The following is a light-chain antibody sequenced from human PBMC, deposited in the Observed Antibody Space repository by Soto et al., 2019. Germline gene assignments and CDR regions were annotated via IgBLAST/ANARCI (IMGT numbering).Light chain of an antibody. Sequence: EIVMKQSPATLSVSPGERATLSCRASQSVSSNLAWYQQRPGQAPRLLIYGASTRATGTPARFSGSGSGTDYTVTISSLQSEDFAVYYCQQYNNWPLTFGGGTKVDIK. CDR3: QQYNNWPLT. V-gene: IGKV3-15*01. CDR2: GAS. CDR1: QSVSSN. J-gene: IGKJ4*01.